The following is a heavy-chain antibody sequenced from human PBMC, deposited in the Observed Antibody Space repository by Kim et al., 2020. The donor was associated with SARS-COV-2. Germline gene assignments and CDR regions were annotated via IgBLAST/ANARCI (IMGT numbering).Heavy chain of an antibody. CDR2: ISESSSNI. J-gene: IGHJ4*02. V-gene: IGHV3-48*02. CDR1: GITFSSCT. D-gene: IGHD1-26*01. Sequence: GGSLRLSCAVTGITFSSCTMNWVRQAPGKGLEWVSYISESSSNIQYADSEKGRFTISRDNAKNSLYLQMNSLRDEDTAVYYCVSRGGSSSSGWPYWGQGTLVTVSA. CDR3: VSRGGSSSSGWPY.